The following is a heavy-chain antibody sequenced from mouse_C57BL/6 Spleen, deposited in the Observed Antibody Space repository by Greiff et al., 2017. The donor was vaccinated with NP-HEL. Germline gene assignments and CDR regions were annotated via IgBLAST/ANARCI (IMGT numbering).Heavy chain of an antibody. V-gene: IGHV1-26*01. Sequence: EVQLQQSGPELVKPGASVKISCKASGYTFTDYYMNWVKQSHGKSLEWIGDINPNNGGTSYNQKFKGKATLTVDKSSSTAYMELRSLTSEDSAVYYCARSGGYYVRYYFDYWGQGTTLTVSS. CDR3: ARSGGYYVRYYFDY. J-gene: IGHJ2*01. CDR2: INPNNGGT. D-gene: IGHD2-3*01. CDR1: GYTFTDYY.